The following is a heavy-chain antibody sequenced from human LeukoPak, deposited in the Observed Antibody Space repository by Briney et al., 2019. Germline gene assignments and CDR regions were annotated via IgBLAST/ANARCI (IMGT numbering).Heavy chain of an antibody. J-gene: IGHJ4*02. D-gene: IGHD5-18*01. Sequence: PGRSLRLSCAASGFTFSSYCMHWVRQAPGKGLEWVAVISYDGSNKYYADSVKGRFTISRDNSKNTLYLQMNSLRAEDTDVYYCPKMPTANYGGVFDYWGQGTLVTVSS. CDR2: ISYDGSNK. CDR3: PKMPTANYGGVFDY. CDR1: GFTFSSYC. V-gene: IGHV3-30*18.